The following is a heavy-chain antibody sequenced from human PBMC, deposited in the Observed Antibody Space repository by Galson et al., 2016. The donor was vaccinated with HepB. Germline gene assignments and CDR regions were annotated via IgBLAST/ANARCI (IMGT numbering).Heavy chain of an antibody. CDR2: IYSGGAT. J-gene: IGHJ5*01. CDR1: GFIVSSHH. V-gene: IGHV3-53*01. CDR3: ARDPGRVAAAGHLDS. D-gene: IGHD6-13*01. Sequence: SLRLSCAGSGFIVSSHHLNWVRQAPGKGLEWVAIIYSGGATYYADSVKGRFTISRDNPKNTLYLQMDGLRVEDTAVYYCARDPGRVAAAGHLDSWGQGTLVTVS.